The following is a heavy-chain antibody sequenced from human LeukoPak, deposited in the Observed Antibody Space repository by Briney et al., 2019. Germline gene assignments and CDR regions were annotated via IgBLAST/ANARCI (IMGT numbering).Heavy chain of an antibody. D-gene: IGHD3-9*01. CDR1: GGSISSSSYY. CDR3: AREGSLGGDILTGYSNFDY. V-gene: IGHV4-39*07. J-gene: IGHJ4*02. Sequence: KSSETLSLTCTVSGGSISSSSYYWGWIRQPPGKGLEWIGSIYYSGSTYYNPSLKSRVTISVDTSKNQFSLKLSSVTAADTAVYYCAREGSLGGDILTGYSNFDYWGQGTLVTVSS. CDR2: IYYSGST.